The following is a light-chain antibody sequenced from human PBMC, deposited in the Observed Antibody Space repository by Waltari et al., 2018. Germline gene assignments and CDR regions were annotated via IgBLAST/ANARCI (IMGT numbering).Light chain of an antibody. CDR1: SSDVGDYNY. V-gene: IGLV2-8*01. Sequence: QSALTQPPSASGSPGQSVTIPCTGTSSDVGDYNYVSWYQQHPGKAPKRMIYEVSKRPSGVPDRFSGSKSGNTASLTVSGLQAEDEADYYCNSYAGSNNLFGGGTKLTVL. CDR3: NSYAGSNNL. J-gene: IGLJ2*01. CDR2: EVS.